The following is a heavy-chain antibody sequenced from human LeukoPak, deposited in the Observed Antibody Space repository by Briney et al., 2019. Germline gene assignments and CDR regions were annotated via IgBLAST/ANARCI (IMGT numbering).Heavy chain of an antibody. J-gene: IGHJ4*02. D-gene: IGHD5-18*01. CDR2: INPNSGGT. Sequence: ASVKVSCKVSGYTFTDYYMHWVRQAPGQGLEWMGWINPNSGGTNYAQKFQGRVTMTRDTSISTAYMELSKLRSDDTAVYYCARVNPAMADCWGQGTLVTVSS. CDR1: GYTFTDYY. V-gene: IGHV1-2*02. CDR3: ARVNPAMADC.